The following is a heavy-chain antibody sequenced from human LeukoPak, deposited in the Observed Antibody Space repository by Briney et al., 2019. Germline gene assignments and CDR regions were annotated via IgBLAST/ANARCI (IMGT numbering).Heavy chain of an antibody. CDR2: INPKSGGT. V-gene: IGHV1-2*02. Sequence: ASVKVSCKASGYTFTDYYVHWVRQAPGQGPEWMGWINPKSGGTNYAQKFQGRVTMTRDTSISTAYMELRRLKSDDTALYYCARDFIPSGDHFWGQGTLVTVSS. CDR1: GYTFTDYY. D-gene: IGHD7-27*01. J-gene: IGHJ4*02. CDR3: ARDFIPSGDHF.